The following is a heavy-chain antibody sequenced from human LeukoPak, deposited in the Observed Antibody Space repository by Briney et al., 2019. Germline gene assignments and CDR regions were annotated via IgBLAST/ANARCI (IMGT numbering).Heavy chain of an antibody. CDR2: IYPGDSDT. J-gene: IGHJ4*02. CDR1: GYSFTSYW. D-gene: IGHD4-17*01. V-gene: IGHV5-51*01. CDR3: ARREPGDYGSYYFDY. Sequence: SGESLKISCKGSGYSFTSYWIGWVRQMPGKGLEWMGIIYPGDSDTRYSPSFQGQVAISADKSISTAYLQWSSLRASDTAMYYCARREPGDYGSYYFDYWGQGTLVTVSS.